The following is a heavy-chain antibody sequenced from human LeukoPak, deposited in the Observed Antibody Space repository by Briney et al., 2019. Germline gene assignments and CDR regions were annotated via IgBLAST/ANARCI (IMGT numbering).Heavy chain of an antibody. CDR3: AKGAAIDH. CDR2: VAGPGDTT. J-gene: IGHJ4*02. CDR1: GFNLNNYA. Sequence: GGSLRLSCTASGFNLNNYAMNWVRQAPGKGLEWVAAVAGPGDTTYYADSVKGRFIISRDSFKDTLYLQMNRLGAEDTALYYCAKGAAIDHWGQGTLVTVSS. V-gene: IGHV3-23*01. D-gene: IGHD2-21*01.